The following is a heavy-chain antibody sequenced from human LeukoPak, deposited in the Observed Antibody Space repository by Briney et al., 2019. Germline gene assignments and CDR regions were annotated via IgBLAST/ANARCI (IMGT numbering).Heavy chain of an antibody. D-gene: IGHD4-17*01. CDR2: ISYDGSNK. J-gene: IGHJ6*04. Sequence: PGRSLRLSCAASGFTFSSYAMHWVRQAPGKGLEWVAVISYDGSNKYYADSVKGRFTISRDNSKNTLYLQMNSLRAEDTAVYYRARVGYGDYGYGYYYGMDVWGKGTTVTVSS. CDR3: ARVGYGDYGYGYYYGMDV. CDR1: GFTFSSYA. V-gene: IGHV3-30*04.